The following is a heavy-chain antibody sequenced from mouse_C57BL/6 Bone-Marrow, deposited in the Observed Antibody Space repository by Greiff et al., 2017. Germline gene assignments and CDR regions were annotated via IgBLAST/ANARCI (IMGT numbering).Heavy chain of an antibody. Sequence: EVQLLESGAELVKPGASVKLSCTASGFNIKDYYMNWVKQRTEQGLEWIGWIDPEDGETKYAAKFQGKATITADTSSNTAYLQLSSLTSEDTAVYYCARREYFDVWGTGTTVTVSS. CDR1: GFNIKDYY. CDR3: ARREYFDV. J-gene: IGHJ1*03. V-gene: IGHV14-2*01. CDR2: IDPEDGET.